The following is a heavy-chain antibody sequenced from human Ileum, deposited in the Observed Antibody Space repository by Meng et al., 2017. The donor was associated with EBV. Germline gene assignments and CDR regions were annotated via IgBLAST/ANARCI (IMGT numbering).Heavy chain of an antibody. CDR3: ARDPAYPRGLFDS. Sequence: GQGTVKPSETPALPCGGSVGSSSNSDHYWNWIRRSPGKGLEWIASIYRSGSSYVDPSLKSRVSLSLDTSKNQFSLKLSSVTAADTALYYCARDPAYPRGLFDSWGQGILVTVSS. J-gene: IGHJ4*02. CDR1: VGSSSNSDHY. V-gene: IGHV4-39*07. CDR2: IYRSGSS. D-gene: IGHD3-10*01.